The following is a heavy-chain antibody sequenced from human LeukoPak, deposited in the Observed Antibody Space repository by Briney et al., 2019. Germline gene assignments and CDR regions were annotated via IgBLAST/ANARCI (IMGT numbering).Heavy chain of an antibody. D-gene: IGHD6-6*01. CDR1: GYTFTSHY. CDR3: ARGSALEDYYYYYMDV. Sequence: ASVKVSFKASGYTFTSHYMHWVRQAPGQGVEGMGIVNPSGGSTSYAQKFKGRVTITRDMSTSTVYMELSSLRAEDTAVYYCARGSALEDYYYYYMDVWGKGTTVTVSS. CDR2: VNPSGGST. V-gene: IGHV1-46*01. J-gene: IGHJ6*03.